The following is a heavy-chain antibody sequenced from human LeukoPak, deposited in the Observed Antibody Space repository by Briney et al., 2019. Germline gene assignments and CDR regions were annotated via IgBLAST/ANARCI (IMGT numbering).Heavy chain of an antibody. CDR3: ARSLRGYSGLGV. D-gene: IGHD5-12*01. CDR2: IYISGST. Sequence: SETLSLTCTVSGYSISSGSYYWSWIRQPAGKGLGLIGRIYISGSTNYNPSLKSRVTISVDTSKNQFSLKLSSVTAADTAVYYCARSLRGYSGLGVWGKGTTVTISS. V-gene: IGHV4-61*02. J-gene: IGHJ6*04. CDR1: GYSISSGSYY.